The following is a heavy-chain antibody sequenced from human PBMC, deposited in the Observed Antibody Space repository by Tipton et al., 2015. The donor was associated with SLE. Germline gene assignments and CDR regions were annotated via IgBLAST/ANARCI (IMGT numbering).Heavy chain of an antibody. CDR1: GGSFSGYY. CDR2: IYHSGST. CDR3: ARLTIFGVVIIGNYYYYMDV. J-gene: IGHJ6*03. Sequence: TLSLTCAVYGGSFSGYYWSWIRQPPGKGLEWIGEIYHSGSTNYNPSLKSRVTISVDKSKNQFSLKLSSVTAADTAVYYCARLTIFGVVIIGNYYYYMDVWGKGTTVTVSS. V-gene: IGHV4-34*01. D-gene: IGHD3-3*01.